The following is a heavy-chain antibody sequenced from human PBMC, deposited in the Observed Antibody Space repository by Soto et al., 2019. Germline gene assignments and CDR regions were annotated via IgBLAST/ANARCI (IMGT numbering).Heavy chain of an antibody. D-gene: IGHD6-19*01. CDR3: ARGGIAVAGTLFGY. CDR1: GFTFSSYW. V-gene: IGHV3-7*01. CDR2: IKQDGSEK. Sequence: TGGSLRLSCAASGFTFSSYWMSWVRQAPGKWLEWVANIKQDGSEKYYVDSVKGRFTISRDNAKNSLYLQMNSLRAEDTAVYYCARGGIAVAGTLFGYWGQGXLVTVYS. J-gene: IGHJ4*02.